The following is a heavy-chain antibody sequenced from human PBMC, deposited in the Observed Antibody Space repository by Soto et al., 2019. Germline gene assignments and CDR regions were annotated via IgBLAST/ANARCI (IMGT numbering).Heavy chain of an antibody. CDR1: GFTFSSYG. CDR3: ARETPYYCGSGDY. J-gene: IGHJ4*02. CDR2: IWYDGSNK. Sequence: QVQLVESGGGVVQPGRSLRLSCAASGFTFSSYGMHWVRQAPGKGLEWVAVIWYDGSNKYYADSVKGRFTISRDNSKNTLYLQMNSLRAEDTAVYYCARETPYYCGSGDYWGQGTLGTVSS. D-gene: IGHD3-10*01. V-gene: IGHV3-33*01.